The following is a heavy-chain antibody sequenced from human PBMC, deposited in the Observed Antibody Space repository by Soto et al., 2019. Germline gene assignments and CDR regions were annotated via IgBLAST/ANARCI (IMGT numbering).Heavy chain of an antibody. Sequence: SETLSLTCTVSGGSVSSGVYYWSWIRQQPGKGLEWIGYIYYSGSTYYNPSLKSRVTISVDTSKNQFSLKLSSVTAADTAVYYCARDRKIMVWGVPPHWYGMDVWGQGTTVTVSS. V-gene: IGHV4-31*03. J-gene: IGHJ6*02. D-gene: IGHD3-10*01. CDR3: ARDRKIMVWGVPPHWYGMDV. CDR1: GGSVSSGVYY. CDR2: IYYSGST.